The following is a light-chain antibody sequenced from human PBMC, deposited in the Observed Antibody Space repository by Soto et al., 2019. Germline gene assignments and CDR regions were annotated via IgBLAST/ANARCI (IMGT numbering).Light chain of an antibody. Sequence: DIQMTQSPSSLPAFVGDRVTITCRASQSISSLLAWYQQKPGKAPRLLIYDTSSLESGAPSRFSGSGSGTEFTLTISSLQPDDFATYYCQEYNNFSYTFGQGTRLEI. J-gene: IGKJ2*01. CDR3: QEYNNFSYT. V-gene: IGKV1-5*01. CDR2: DTS. CDR1: QSISSL.